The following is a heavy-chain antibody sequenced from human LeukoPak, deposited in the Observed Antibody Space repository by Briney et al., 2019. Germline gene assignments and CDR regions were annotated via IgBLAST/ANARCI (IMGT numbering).Heavy chain of an antibody. D-gene: IGHD2-2*01. CDR2: ISASSGDT. CDR3: ARDWYCNRTSCYNLFDP. Sequence: ASVTVSCKASGGTFSSYGISWVRQAPGQGLEWMGWISASSGDTNYAQSLQGRLTMTTDTSTSTAYMELRSLRSDDTAVYYCARDWYCNRTSCYNLFDPGSQGTLVTVSS. J-gene: IGHJ5*02. V-gene: IGHV1-18*01. CDR1: GGTFSSYG.